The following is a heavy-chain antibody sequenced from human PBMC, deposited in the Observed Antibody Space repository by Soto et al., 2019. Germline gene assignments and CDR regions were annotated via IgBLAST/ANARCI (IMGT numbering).Heavy chain of an antibody. D-gene: IGHD6-13*01. Sequence: GGSLRLSCAASGFTFSSHDMNWVRQAPWKGLEWVSSISSSSSYIYYADSVKGRFTISRDNAKNLLYLQMSSLRAEDTAVYYCARVWDPSTIATAFDVWGQGTAVTVSS. J-gene: IGHJ6*02. CDR1: GFTFSSHD. CDR2: ISSSSSYI. CDR3: ARVWDPSTIATAFDV. V-gene: IGHV3-21*01.